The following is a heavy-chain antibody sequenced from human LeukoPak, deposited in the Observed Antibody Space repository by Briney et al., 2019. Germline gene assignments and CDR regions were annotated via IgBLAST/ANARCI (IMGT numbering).Heavy chain of an antibody. CDR2: MNPNSGNT. CDR3: ARAVRAPSEYSSSSPFRYYYYYMDV. J-gene: IGHJ6*03. V-gene: IGHV1-8*03. Sequence: ASVKVSCKASGYTFTSYDINWVRQATGQGLEWMGWMNPNSGNTGYAQKFQGRVTITRNTSLSTAYMELSSLRSEDTAVYYCARAVRAPSEYSSSSPFRYYYYYMDVWGKGTTVTVSS. CDR1: GYTFTSYD. D-gene: IGHD6-6*01.